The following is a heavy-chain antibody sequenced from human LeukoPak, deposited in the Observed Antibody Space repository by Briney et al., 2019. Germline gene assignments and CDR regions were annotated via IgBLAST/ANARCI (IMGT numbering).Heavy chain of an antibody. J-gene: IGHJ4*02. D-gene: IGHD3-10*01. V-gene: IGHV3-21*01. Sequence: GESLKISCAASGFTFSSYSMNWVRQAPGKGLEWVSSISSSSSYIYYADSVKGRFTISRDNAKNSLYLQMNSLRAEDTAVYYCARDHRGSNYWGQGTLVTVSS. CDR2: ISSSSSYI. CDR1: GFTFSSYS. CDR3: ARDHRGSNY.